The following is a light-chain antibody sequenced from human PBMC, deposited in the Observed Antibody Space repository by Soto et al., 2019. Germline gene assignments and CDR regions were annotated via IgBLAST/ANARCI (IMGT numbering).Light chain of an antibody. CDR2: STS. CDR3: LLYFGSAELV. Sequence: QTVVIQEPSLTVSPGGTVTLTCTSSTGTVNSGHYPNWFQQRPGQAPKALIYSTSNKYSWTPDHFSGSLLGGKAALTLSGVQPADEADYFCLLYFGSAELVFGGGTKLTV. V-gene: IGLV7-43*01. J-gene: IGLJ2*01. CDR1: TGTVNSGHY.